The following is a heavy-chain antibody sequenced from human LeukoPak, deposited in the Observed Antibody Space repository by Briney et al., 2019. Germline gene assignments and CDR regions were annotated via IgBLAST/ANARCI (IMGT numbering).Heavy chain of an antibody. CDR1: GYSISSGYY. J-gene: IGHJ6*03. D-gene: IGHD6-13*01. Sequence: SETLSLTCTVSGYSISSGYYWGWIRQPPGKGLEWIGSIYHSGSTYYNPSLKSRVTISVDTSKNQFSLKLSSVTAADTAVYYCARGRVSSSTWYSTYYYYFYMDVWGKGTSVTVSS. CDR2: IYHSGST. V-gene: IGHV4-38-2*02. CDR3: ARGRVSSSTWYSTYYYYFYMDV.